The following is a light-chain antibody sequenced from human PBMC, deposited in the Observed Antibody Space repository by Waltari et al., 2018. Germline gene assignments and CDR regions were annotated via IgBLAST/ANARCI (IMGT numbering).Light chain of an antibody. CDR2: GAS. J-gene: IGKJ3*01. CDR1: QTISSN. CDR3: QLYNNWPPLFT. Sequence: EIVMTQSPATLSVSPGDRATLSCRASQTISSNLAWYQQRPGQAPRLLIYGASNRATGIPARFSGTGSGTEFTLTISSLQSEDFAVYYCQLYNNWPPLFTFGPGTKVDMK. V-gene: IGKV3D-15*01.